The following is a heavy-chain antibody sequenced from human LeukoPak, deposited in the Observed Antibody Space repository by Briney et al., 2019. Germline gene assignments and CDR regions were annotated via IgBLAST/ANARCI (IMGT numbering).Heavy chain of an antibody. CDR3: ARGPYSNYASADY. CDR1: GFTFSSYW. D-gene: IGHD4-11*01. Sequence: PGGSLRLSCAASGFTFSSYWMSWVRQAPGKGLEWVANIKQDGSEKYYVDSVKGRFTISRDNAKNSLYLQMNSLRAEDTAVYYCARGPYSNYASADYWGQGTLVTVSS. CDR2: IKQDGSEK. J-gene: IGHJ4*02. V-gene: IGHV3-7*01.